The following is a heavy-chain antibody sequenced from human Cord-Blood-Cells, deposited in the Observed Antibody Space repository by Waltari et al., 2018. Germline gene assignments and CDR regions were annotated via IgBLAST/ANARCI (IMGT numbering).Heavy chain of an antibody. D-gene: IGHD2-2*01. CDR3: ARVVPAAIDY. J-gene: IGHJ4*02. V-gene: IGHV1-69-2*01. Sequence: EVLLVQSGAEVRNPGATVKISCKVAGYTFTDHYMTWVQQAPGKGLEWMGLVDPEDGETIYEEKFQGRVTITADTSTDTAYMELSSLRSEDTAVYYCARVVPAAIDYWGQGTLVTVSS. CDR2: VDPEDGET. CDR1: GYTFTDHY.